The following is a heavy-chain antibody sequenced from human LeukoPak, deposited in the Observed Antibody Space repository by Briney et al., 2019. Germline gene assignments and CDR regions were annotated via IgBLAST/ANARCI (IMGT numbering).Heavy chain of an antibody. J-gene: IGHJ5*02. Sequence: ASVKVSCKASGYTFTGYYMHWVRQAPGQGLEWMAWINPNSGGTNYAQKFQGRVTMTRDTSISTVYMELSRLRSDDTAVYYCARDRLRLGYERTNWFDPWGQGTLVTVSS. CDR2: INPNSGGT. CDR1: GYTFTGYY. D-gene: IGHD2-15*01. CDR3: ARDRLRLGYERTNWFDP. V-gene: IGHV1-2*02.